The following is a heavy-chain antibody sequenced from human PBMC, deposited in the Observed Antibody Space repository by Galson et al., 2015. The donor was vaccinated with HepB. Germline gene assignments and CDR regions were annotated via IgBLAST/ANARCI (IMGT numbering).Heavy chain of an antibody. Sequence: SLRLSCAASGFTFSSYSMNWVRQAPGKGLEWVSSISSSSSYIYYADSVKGRFTISRDNAKNSLYLQMNSLRAEDTAVYYCARSVGGVMLPPDNYWGQGTLVTVSS. J-gene: IGHJ4*02. CDR1: GFTFSSYS. CDR2: ISSSSSYI. V-gene: IGHV3-21*01. D-gene: IGHD3-16*01. CDR3: ARSVGGVMLPPDNY.